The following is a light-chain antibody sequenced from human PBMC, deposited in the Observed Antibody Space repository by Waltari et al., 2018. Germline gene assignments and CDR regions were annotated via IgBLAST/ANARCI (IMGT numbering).Light chain of an antibody. CDR3: HVWHPHVDPGV. V-gene: IGLV3-21*04. Sequence: SYVVTQPPSVSVAPGATATITCGGDNIGTYRLPCYQQKAGQAPVLVIFYDRDRPSVIPDRFSGSNSGNTATLTISRVEAGDEARYYCHVWHPHVDPGVFGTGTEVTVL. CDR2: YDR. CDR1: NIGTYR. J-gene: IGLJ1*01.